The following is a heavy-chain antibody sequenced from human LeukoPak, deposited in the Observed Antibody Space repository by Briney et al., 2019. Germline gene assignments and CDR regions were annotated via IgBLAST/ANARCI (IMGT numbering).Heavy chain of an antibody. J-gene: IGHJ4*02. D-gene: IGHD5-18*01. CDR2: TWSDGTNK. CDR3: GREGGYSADFDY. CDR1: GFTFSNYA. V-gene: IGHV3-33*01. Sequence: PGGSLRLSCAASGFTFSNYAIHWVRQAPGKGLEWVAVTWSDGTNKYYADSVKGRFTISRDNSKKTVYLQMNSLRAEDTAVYYWGREGGYSADFDYGGKETLATVSS.